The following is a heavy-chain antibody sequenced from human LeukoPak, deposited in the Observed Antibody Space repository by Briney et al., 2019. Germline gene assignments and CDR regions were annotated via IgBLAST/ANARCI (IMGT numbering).Heavy chain of an antibody. CDR2: INPSGGST. J-gene: IGHJ4*02. Sequence: ASVKASCKASGYTFTSYYMHWVRQAPGQGLEWMGIINPSGGSTRYAQRFQGRVTMTRDMSTSTVYMELSSLRSEDTAVYYCARGPPQYGSGSYYPEYYFDYWGQGTLVTVSS. D-gene: IGHD3-10*01. V-gene: IGHV1-46*01. CDR3: ARGPPQYGSGSYYPEYYFDY. CDR1: GYTFTSYY.